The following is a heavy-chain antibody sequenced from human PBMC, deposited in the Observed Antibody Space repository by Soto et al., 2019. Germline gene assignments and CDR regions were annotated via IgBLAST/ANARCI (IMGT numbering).Heavy chain of an antibody. CDR2: IYYSGST. D-gene: IGHD5-12*01. Sequence: SETLSLTVTVSGGSISSYYWSWIRQPPGKGLEWIGYIYYSGSTNYNPSLKSRVTISVDTSKNQFSLKLSSVTAAETAVYYCARVTGFSGYEGNWFDPWGQGTLVTVSS. CDR1: GGSISSYY. V-gene: IGHV4-59*01. J-gene: IGHJ5*02. CDR3: ARVTGFSGYEGNWFDP.